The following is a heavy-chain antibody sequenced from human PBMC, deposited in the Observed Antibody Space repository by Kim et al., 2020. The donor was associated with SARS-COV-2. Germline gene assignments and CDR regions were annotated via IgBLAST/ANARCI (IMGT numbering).Heavy chain of an antibody. CDR2: ISGSGGTT. CDR3: AKCIGVRLVEDY. V-gene: IGHV3-23*01. J-gene: IGHJ4*02. CDR1: GFSFNSYA. Sequence: GGSLRLSCAASGFSFNSYAMNWVRQAPGKGLEWVSGISGSGGTTYYADSVKGRFTISRDNSKNTLYLQMNSLRAEDTAVYYCAKCIGVRLVEDYWGQGTLVTVSS. D-gene: IGHD6-19*01.